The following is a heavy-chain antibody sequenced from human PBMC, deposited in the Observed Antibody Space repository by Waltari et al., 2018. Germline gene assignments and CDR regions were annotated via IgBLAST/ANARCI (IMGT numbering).Heavy chain of an antibody. CDR1: GYTFTPYY. J-gene: IGHJ3*02. V-gene: IGHV1-2*02. CDR2: INSNTGGA. CDR3: AREALGGTKAFDM. Sequence: QIQIMQSGAEVKKPGASVTVSGQASGYTFTPYYSPWARQAPGQGLEWMGWINSNTGGADCAQSFQGRVTVTRDTSISTVYMELSGLTSDDTAVYYCAREALGGTKAFDMWGQGTMVTVSS. D-gene: IGHD1-7*01.